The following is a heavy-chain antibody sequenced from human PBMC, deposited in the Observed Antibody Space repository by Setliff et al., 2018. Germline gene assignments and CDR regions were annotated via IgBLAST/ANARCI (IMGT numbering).Heavy chain of an antibody. CDR2: FDPEDEET. Sequence: ASVKVSCKVSGYRLIEVSMHWVRQAPGKGLEWMGGFDPEDEETIYAQKFQGRVTMTDDTSTDTAYMELSSLRSEDTAVYYCARDPWQWLTTFTSAEYFQHWGQGTLVTVSS. CDR1: GYRLIEVS. V-gene: IGHV1-24*01. J-gene: IGHJ1*01. D-gene: IGHD6-19*01. CDR3: ARDPWQWLTTFTSAEYFQH.